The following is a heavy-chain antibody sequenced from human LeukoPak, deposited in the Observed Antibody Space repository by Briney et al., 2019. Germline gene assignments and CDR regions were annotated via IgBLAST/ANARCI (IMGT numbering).Heavy chain of an antibody. J-gene: IGHJ4*02. V-gene: IGHV3-48*03. CDR3: VRDRGWLSNPGYFDY. CDR1: GFTFSSYE. D-gene: IGHD3-22*01. Sequence: GGSLRLSCVASGFTFSSYEMNWVRQAPGKGLEWVSYISSNGSTIYYADSVKGRFTISRDNAKKSLYLQVNSLRAEDTAVYYCVRDRGWLSNPGYFDYWGRGTLVTVSS. CDR2: ISSNGSTI.